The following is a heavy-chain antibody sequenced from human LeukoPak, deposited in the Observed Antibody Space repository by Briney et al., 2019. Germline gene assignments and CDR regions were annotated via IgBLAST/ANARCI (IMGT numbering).Heavy chain of an antibody. V-gene: IGHV1-8*01. Sequence: EASVTVSCEASGYTFTSYDINWVRQATGQGLEWMGWMNPNSGNTGYAQKFQGRVTMTRNTSISTAYMELSSLRSEDTAVYYCARGRSRRITIFGVVPDAFDIWGQGTMVTVSS. CDR2: MNPNSGNT. CDR1: GYTFTSYD. CDR3: ARGRSRRITIFGVVPDAFDI. J-gene: IGHJ3*02. D-gene: IGHD3-3*01.